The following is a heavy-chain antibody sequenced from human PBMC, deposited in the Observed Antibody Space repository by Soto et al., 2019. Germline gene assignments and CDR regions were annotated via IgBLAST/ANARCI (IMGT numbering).Heavy chain of an antibody. J-gene: IGHJ5*02. D-gene: IGHD6-13*01. Sequence: GASVKGSCRASGFSVTGYYVHWLRQAPGQGLEWMGWINAHSGGTEYAQKFQGRVTLTRDTSIATAYLTLTSLTSDDTALYYCAKDLTQQPAYWFDPSG. CDR1: GFSVTGYY. CDR2: INAHSGGT. V-gene: IGHV1-2*02. CDR3: AKDLTQQPAYWFDP.